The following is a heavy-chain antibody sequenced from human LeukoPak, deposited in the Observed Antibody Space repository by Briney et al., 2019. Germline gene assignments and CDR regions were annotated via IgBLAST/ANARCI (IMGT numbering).Heavy chain of an antibody. Sequence: GGSLRLSCAASGFTFSSYAMSWVRQAPGKGLEWVSAISGSGGSTYYADSVKGRFTISRDNSKNTLYLQMNSLRAEDTAVYYCAKVGSLCSGGSCYSSGYFDYWGQGTLVTVSS. CDR2: ISGSGGST. V-gene: IGHV3-23*01. J-gene: IGHJ4*02. D-gene: IGHD2-15*01. CDR3: AKVGSLCSGGSCYSSGYFDY. CDR1: GFTFSSYA.